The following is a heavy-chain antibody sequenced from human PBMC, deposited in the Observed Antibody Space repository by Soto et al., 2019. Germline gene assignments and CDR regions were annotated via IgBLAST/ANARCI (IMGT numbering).Heavy chain of an antibody. J-gene: IGHJ4*02. D-gene: IGHD1-26*01. Sequence: EVQLVESGGGLVQPGGSLRVSCAASGFTFSSYWMSWVRQAPGQGLEWVANIKQDGSEKYYVDSGKGRFTISRDNAKNSLYLQMNSLRAEDTAVYYCARDSGSYYIPNSFDYWGQGTLVTVSS. V-gene: IGHV3-7*05. CDR3: ARDSGSYYIPNSFDY. CDR2: IKQDGSEK. CDR1: GFTFSSYW.